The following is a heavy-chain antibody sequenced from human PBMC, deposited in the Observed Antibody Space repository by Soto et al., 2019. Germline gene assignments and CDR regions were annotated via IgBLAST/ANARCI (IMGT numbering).Heavy chain of an antibody. J-gene: IGHJ4*02. CDR2: IIPIFGTA. Sequence: GASVKVSCKASGGTFSSYAISWVRQAPGQGLEWMGGIIPIFGTANYAQKFQGRVTITADASTSTAYMELSRLRSDDTAVYYCARDKYYDFWSGYYTGDYYFDYWGQGTLVTVSS. CDR1: GGTFSSYA. D-gene: IGHD3-3*01. CDR3: ARDKYYDFWSGYYTGDYYFDY. V-gene: IGHV1-69*13.